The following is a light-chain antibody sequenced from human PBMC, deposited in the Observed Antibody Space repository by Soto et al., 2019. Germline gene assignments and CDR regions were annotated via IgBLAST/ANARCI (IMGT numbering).Light chain of an antibody. CDR1: SSDVGGYNY. V-gene: IGLV2-14*01. J-gene: IGLJ1*01. CDR3: SSYTISNTLV. CDR2: DVS. Sequence: QSALTQPASVSGSPGQSITICCTGTSSDVGGYNYVSWYQQYPGKAPKLMIYDVSNRPSGVSNRFSGSKSGNTASLTISGLQAEDEADYYCSSYTISNTLVFGSGTKVTVL.